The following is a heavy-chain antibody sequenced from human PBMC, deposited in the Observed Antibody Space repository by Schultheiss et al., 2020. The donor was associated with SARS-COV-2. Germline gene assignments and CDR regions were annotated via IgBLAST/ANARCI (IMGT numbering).Heavy chain of an antibody. CDR3: ARDRVLGSGWYPPTRGYYYYYGMDV. CDR2: IKQDGSEK. CDR1: GFTFSNAW. Sequence: GGSLRLSCAASGFTFSNAWMSWVRQAPGKGLEWVANIKQDGSEKYYVDSVKGRFTISRDNAKNSLYLQMNSLRAEDTAVYYCARDRVLGSGWYPPTRGYYYYYGMDVWGQGTTVTVSS. V-gene: IGHV3-7*01. J-gene: IGHJ6*02. D-gene: IGHD6-19*01.